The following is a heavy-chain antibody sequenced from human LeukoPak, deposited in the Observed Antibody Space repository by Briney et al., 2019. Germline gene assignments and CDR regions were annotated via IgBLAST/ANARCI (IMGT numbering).Heavy chain of an antibody. V-gene: IGHV3-13*01. CDR3: VRRRGWAFDI. CDR1: GFSFSSYD. D-gene: IGHD2-15*01. J-gene: IGHJ3*02. Sequence: PGGSLRLSCVASGFSFSSYDMHWVRQGTGEGLEWVSVITAAAETFYPDSVKGRFTISRENGNSSLYLQMNSLTAGDTAVYYCVRRRGWAFDIWGQGTMVTVSS. CDR2: ITAAAET.